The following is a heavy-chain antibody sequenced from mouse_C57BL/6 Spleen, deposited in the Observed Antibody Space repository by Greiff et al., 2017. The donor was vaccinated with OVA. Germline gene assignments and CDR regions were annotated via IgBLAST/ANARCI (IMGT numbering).Heavy chain of an antibody. CDR2: IDPSDSYT. V-gene: IGHV1-50*01. CDR3: ARGENDYDAAWFAY. CDR1: GYTFTSYW. J-gene: IGHJ3*01. D-gene: IGHD2-4*01. Sequence: QVQLQQPGAELVKPGASVKLSCKASGYTFTSYWMQWVKQRPGQGLEWIGEIDPSDSYTNYNQKFKGKATLTVDTSSSTAYMQLSSLTSEDSAVYYCARGENDYDAAWFAYWGQGTLVTVSA.